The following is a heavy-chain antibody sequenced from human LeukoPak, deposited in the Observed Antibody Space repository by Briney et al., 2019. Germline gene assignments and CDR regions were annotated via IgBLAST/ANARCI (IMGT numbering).Heavy chain of an antibody. J-gene: IGHJ4*02. Sequence: QPGGSLRLSCAASGFTFSNYAMSWVRQAPGKGLEWVSVISASGGSTYYADSVKGRFTSPRDNSKNTLYLQMNSLRAEDTAVYYCATQRSGWHYFDYWGQGTLVTVSS. CDR2: ISASGGST. CDR3: ATQRSGWHYFDY. CDR1: GFTFSNYA. D-gene: IGHD6-19*01. V-gene: IGHV3-23*01.